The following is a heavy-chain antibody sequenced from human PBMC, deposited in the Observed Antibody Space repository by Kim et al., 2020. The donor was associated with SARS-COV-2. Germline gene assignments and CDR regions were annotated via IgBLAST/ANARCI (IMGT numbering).Heavy chain of an antibody. CDR3: ARAYGSGSYQFSYYYGMDV. V-gene: IGHV4-34*01. D-gene: IGHD3-10*01. J-gene: IGHJ6*02. Sequence: SRVTISVDTSKNQFSLKLSSVTAADTAVYYCARAYGSGSYQFSYYYGMDVWGQGTTVTVSS.